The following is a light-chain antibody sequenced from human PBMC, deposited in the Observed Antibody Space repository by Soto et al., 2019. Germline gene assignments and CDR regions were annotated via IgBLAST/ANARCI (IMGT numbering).Light chain of an antibody. Sequence: QSALTQPRSVSGSPGQSVTISCTGTSSDVGSYNFVSWHQQHPGKAPKLMIYDVAKRPSGVPDRFSGSKSGNTASLTISGLQAEDEADYYCCTFAGWYSYVFGSGTKVTVL. V-gene: IGLV2-11*01. J-gene: IGLJ1*01. CDR1: SSDVGSYNF. CDR2: DVA. CDR3: CTFAGWYSYV.